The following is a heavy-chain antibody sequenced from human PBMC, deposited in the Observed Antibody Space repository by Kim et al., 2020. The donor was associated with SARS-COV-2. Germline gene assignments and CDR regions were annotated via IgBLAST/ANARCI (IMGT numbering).Heavy chain of an antibody. CDR3: ARVGGSGWYEVDY. V-gene: IGHV3-74*01. Sequence: GGSLRLSCTASGFTFSNYWMHWVRQAPGKGLVWVSRINSDGSSTSYADSVKGRFTISRDNAKNTLYLQMNSLRAEDTAVYYCARVGGSGWYEVDYWGQGTLVTVSS. CDR2: INSDGSST. CDR1: GFTFSNYW. D-gene: IGHD6-19*01. J-gene: IGHJ4*02.